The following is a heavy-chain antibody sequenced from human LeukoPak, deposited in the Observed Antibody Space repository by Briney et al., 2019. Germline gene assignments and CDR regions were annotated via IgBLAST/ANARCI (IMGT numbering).Heavy chain of an antibody. D-gene: IGHD3-10*01. CDR3: ARGNLALWFGEPQY. V-gene: IGHV4-4*07. J-gene: IGHJ4*02. Sequence: PSETLSLTCTVSGGSISSYYWSWIRQPAGKGLEWIGRIYTSGSTNYNPSLKSRVTISVDTSKNQFSLKLSSVTAADTAVYYCARGNLALWFGEPQYWGQGTLVTVSS. CDR2: IYTSGST. CDR1: GGSISSYY.